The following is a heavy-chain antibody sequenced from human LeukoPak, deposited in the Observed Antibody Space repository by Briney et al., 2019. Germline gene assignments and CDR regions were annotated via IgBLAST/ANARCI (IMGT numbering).Heavy chain of an antibody. J-gene: IGHJ3*02. D-gene: IGHD3-10*01. CDR3: ARRPSPGAFDI. CDR2: IYYSGST. Sequence: PSETLSLTCTVSGGSISSYYWSWIRQPPGKGLEWIGYIYYSGSTNYNPSLKSRVTISVDTSKNQFSLKLSSVTAADTAMYYCARRPSPGAFDIWGQGTMVTVSS. V-gene: IGHV4-59*01. CDR1: GGSISSYY.